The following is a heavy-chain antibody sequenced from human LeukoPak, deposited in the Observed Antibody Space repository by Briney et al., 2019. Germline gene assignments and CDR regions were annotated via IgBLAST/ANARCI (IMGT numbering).Heavy chain of an antibody. CDR2: IYYSGIT. CDR3: ARDPLVAPAASYFDW. Sequence: SETLSLTCTVSGGSIITSDYYWGWVRQPPGKGLEWLGSIYYSGITYYNPSLKSRVTISVDASKNQFSLKLSSVTAADTAVYYCARDPLVAPAASYFDWWGQGTLVTLSS. CDR1: GGSIITSDYY. V-gene: IGHV4-39*07. J-gene: IGHJ4*02. D-gene: IGHD2-2*01.